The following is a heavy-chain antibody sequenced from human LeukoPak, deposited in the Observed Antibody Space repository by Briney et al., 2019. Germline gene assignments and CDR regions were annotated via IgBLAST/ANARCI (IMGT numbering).Heavy chain of an antibody. CDR2: ISHSGST. Sequence: PETLSLTCTVSGCSISSGYYWGWIRQPPGKGLEWIGSISHSGSTYYKPSLKSRVTISVDTSKNQFSLKLSSVTAADTAVYYCASSSSNNWFDPWGQGTLVTVSS. D-gene: IGHD3-10*01. CDR1: GCSISSGYY. CDR3: ASSSSNNWFDP. V-gene: IGHV4-38-2*02. J-gene: IGHJ5*02.